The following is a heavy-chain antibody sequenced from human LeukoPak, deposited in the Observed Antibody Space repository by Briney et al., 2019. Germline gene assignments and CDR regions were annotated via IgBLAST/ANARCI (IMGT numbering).Heavy chain of an antibody. V-gene: IGHV1-18*01. CDR3: ARDLGSSRPYYYGMDV. CDR2: ISAYNGNT. CDR1: GYTFTSYG. D-gene: IGHD6-13*01. Sequence: ASVKVSCKASGYTFTSYGISWVRQAPGQGLEWMGWISAYNGNTNYAQKLQGRVTMTTDTSTSTAYMELRSLRSDDTAVYYCARDLGSSRPYYYGMDVWGQGTTVTVSS. J-gene: IGHJ6*02.